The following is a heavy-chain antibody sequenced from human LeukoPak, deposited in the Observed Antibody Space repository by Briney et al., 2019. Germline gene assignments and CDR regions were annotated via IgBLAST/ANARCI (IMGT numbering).Heavy chain of an antibody. D-gene: IGHD2-2*01. J-gene: IGHJ4*02. Sequence: PSETLSLTCAVYGGSFSGYYWSWIRQPPGKGLEWIGEINHSGSTNYNPSLKSRVTISVDTSENQFSLKLSSVTAADTAVYYCARVYCSSTSCYLDYWGQGTLVTVSS. CDR2: INHSGST. CDR3: ARVYCSSTSCYLDY. V-gene: IGHV4-34*01. CDR1: GGSFSGYY.